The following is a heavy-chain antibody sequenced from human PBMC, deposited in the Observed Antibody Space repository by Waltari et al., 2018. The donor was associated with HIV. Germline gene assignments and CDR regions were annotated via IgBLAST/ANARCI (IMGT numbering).Heavy chain of an antibody. CDR2: IKDDGSEK. CDR1: GFTFTNSW. J-gene: IGHJ6*02. D-gene: IGHD1-26*01. CDR3: ARIGTFPHNYAIDF. Sequence: EVQLMESGGGLVPSGGSLRLSCAASGFTFTNSWMSWVRQTPGKGLEWVAYIKDDGSEKYYMGSVKGRFTISRDNAKNSMFLQMNSLRAEDTAVYYCARIGTFPHNYAIDFWGQGTTVTVSS. V-gene: IGHV3-7*01.